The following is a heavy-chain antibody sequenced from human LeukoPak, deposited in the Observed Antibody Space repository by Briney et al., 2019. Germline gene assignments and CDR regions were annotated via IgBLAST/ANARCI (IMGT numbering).Heavy chain of an antibody. CDR3: ARCRFEVETELDY. Sequence: ASVKVSCKASGYTFTGYYMHWVRQAPGQGLEWMGRINPNSGGTNYAQKFQGRVTMTRDTSISTAYMELSRLRSDDTAVYYCARCRFEVETELDYWGQGTLVTVSS. CDR2: INPNSGGT. CDR1: GYTFTGYY. V-gene: IGHV1-2*06. D-gene: IGHD2-21*02. J-gene: IGHJ4*02.